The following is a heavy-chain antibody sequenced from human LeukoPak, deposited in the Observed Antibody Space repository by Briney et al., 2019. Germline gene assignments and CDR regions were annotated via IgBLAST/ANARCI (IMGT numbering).Heavy chain of an antibody. CDR1: GFTFSSYW. V-gene: IGHV3-74*01. CDR3: ARGLLGKYNWFDP. Sequence: GGSLRLSCAASGFTFSSYWMHWVRQAPGKGLVWVSRINSDGSSTSYADSVKGRFTISRDNAKNTLHLQMNSLRAEDTAVYYCARGLLGKYNWFDPWGQGTLVTVSS. D-gene: IGHD2-15*01. J-gene: IGHJ5*02. CDR2: INSDGSST.